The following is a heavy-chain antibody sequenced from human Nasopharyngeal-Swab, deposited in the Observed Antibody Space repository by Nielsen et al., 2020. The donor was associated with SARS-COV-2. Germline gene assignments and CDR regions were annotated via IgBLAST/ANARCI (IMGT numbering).Heavy chain of an antibody. Sequence: GESLKISCAASGFTFTSYAMHWVRPAPGTGLEWVAVISYDGSSSYYADSVKGRFIISRDNAKNSLYLQMNSLRAEDTAVYYCASLGATEPTSYYYYGMDVWGQGTTVTVSS. V-gene: IGHV3-30*04. J-gene: IGHJ6*02. CDR2: ISYDGSSS. D-gene: IGHD5-12*01. CDR3: ASLGATEPTSYYYYGMDV. CDR1: GFTFTSYA.